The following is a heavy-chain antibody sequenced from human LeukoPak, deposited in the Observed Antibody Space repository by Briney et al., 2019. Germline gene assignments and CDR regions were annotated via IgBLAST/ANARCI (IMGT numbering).Heavy chain of an antibody. Sequence: SETLSLTCTVSGGSISSYYWSWIRQPPGKGLEWIGYIYYSGSTNYNPSLKSRVTISVDTSKNQFSLKLSSVTAADTAVYYCARGYSSSFFDYWGQGTLVTVSS. D-gene: IGHD6-6*01. CDR1: GGSISSYY. CDR3: ARGYSSSFFDY. CDR2: IYYSGST. J-gene: IGHJ4*02. V-gene: IGHV4-59*01.